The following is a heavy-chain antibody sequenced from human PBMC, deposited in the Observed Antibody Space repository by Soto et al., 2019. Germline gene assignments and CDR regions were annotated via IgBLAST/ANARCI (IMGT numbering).Heavy chain of an antibody. Sequence: GGSLRLSCAASGFTFSSYAMHWVRQAPGKGLEWVAVISYDGSNKYYADSVKGRFTISRDNSKNTLYLQMNSLRAEDTAVYYCARDHQDKSSSWYVMVYNWFDPWGQGTLVTVSS. CDR1: GFTFSSYA. CDR2: ISYDGSNK. V-gene: IGHV3-30-3*01. D-gene: IGHD6-13*01. J-gene: IGHJ5*02. CDR3: ARDHQDKSSSWYVMVYNWFDP.